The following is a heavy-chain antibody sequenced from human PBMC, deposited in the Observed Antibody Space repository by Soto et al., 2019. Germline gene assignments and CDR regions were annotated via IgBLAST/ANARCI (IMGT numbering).Heavy chain of an antibody. CDR2: IFNFGST. V-gene: IGHV4-59*08. D-gene: IGHD3-9*01. Sequence: PSETLSLTCTVSGGSISSNYWSWIGQTRGKGLKWIGYIFNFGSTNYNPSLKSRVTLSIDTSKNQLSLKLSSVTAADTAVYYCARHSPDFDWLSQFDYWGQGTLVTVS. CDR3: ARHSPDFDWLSQFDY. CDR1: GGSISSNY. J-gene: IGHJ4*02.